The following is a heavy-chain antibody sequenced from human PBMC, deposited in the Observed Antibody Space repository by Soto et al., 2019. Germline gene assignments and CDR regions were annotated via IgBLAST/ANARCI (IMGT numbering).Heavy chain of an antibody. D-gene: IGHD3-3*01. CDR3: ARKPYYDFWSGYYADYYYGMDV. CDR2: IYYSGST. CDR1: GGSISSSSYY. J-gene: IGHJ6*02. V-gene: IGHV4-39*01. Sequence: SETLSLTCTVSGGSISSSSYYWGWIRQPPGKGLEWIGSIYYSGSTYYNPSLKSRVTISVDTSKNQFSLKLSSVTAADTAVYYCARKPYYDFWSGYYADYYYGMDVWDQGTTVTVSS.